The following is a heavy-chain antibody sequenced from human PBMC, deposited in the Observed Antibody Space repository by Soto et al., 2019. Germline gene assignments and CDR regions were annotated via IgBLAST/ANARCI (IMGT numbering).Heavy chain of an antibody. Sequence: ASVKVSCKASGGTFSSYAISWVRQAPGQGLEWMGGIIPIFGTANYAQKFQGRVTITADESTSTAYMELSSLRSEDTAVYYCASRYSGYDFFDYYYGMDVWGQGTTVTVSS. CDR2: IIPIFGTA. CDR3: ASRYSGYDFFDYYYGMDV. V-gene: IGHV1-69*13. D-gene: IGHD5-12*01. J-gene: IGHJ6*02. CDR1: GGTFSSYA.